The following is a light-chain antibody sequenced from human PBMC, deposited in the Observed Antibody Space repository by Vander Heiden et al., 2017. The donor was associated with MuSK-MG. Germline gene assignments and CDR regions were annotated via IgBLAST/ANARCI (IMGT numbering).Light chain of an antibody. CDR3: QQDDSTAST. V-gene: IGKV4-1*01. J-gene: IGKJ2*01. CDR1: QTVLYSSNNKNY. Sequence: DIVMTQSPDSLAVSLGERATINCKSSQTVLYSSNNKNYLAWYQQKPGQPPKLLIYWASTRESGVPDRFSGSGSGTDFTLTIDSLQAEDVAVYYCQQDDSTASTFGQGTKLEIK. CDR2: WAS.